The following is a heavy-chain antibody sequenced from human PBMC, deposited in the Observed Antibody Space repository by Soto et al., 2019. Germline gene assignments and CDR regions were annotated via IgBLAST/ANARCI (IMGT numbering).Heavy chain of an antibody. J-gene: IGHJ4*02. D-gene: IGHD3-3*01. CDR2: IYYSGST. Sequence: SETLSLTCTVSGGSISSYYWSWTRQPPGKGLEWIGYIYYSGSTNYNPSLKSRVTISVDTSKNQFSLKLSSVTAADTAVYYCARGDARFLEWFQPPGYFDYWGQGTLVTVSS. V-gene: IGHV4-59*01. CDR1: GGSISSYY. CDR3: ARGDARFLEWFQPPGYFDY.